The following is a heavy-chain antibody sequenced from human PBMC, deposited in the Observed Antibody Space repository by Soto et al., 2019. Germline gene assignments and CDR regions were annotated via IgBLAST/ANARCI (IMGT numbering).Heavy chain of an antibody. CDR1: GFTFSSYA. D-gene: IGHD3-10*01. V-gene: IGHV3-30-3*01. CDR2: ISYDGSNK. Sequence: PGGSLRLSCAASGFTFSSYAMHWVRQAPGKGLEWVAVISYDGSNKYYADSVKGRFTISRDNSKNTLYLQMNSLRAEDTAVYYCARSPPLWFGELLLDYWGQGTLVNVSS. CDR3: ARSPPLWFGELLLDY. J-gene: IGHJ4*02.